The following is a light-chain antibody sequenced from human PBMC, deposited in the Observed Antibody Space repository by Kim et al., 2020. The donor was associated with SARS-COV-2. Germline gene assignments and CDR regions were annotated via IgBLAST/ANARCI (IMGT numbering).Light chain of an antibody. CDR1: QDIRNY. J-gene: IGKJ2*01. CDR2: DAS. CDR3: QQYDNSPMYT. Sequence: DIQMTQSPSSLSESVGDRVTITCQASQDIRNYLNWYLQKPGKAPKLLISDASNLETGVPPRFSGSGSGTVFSFTISSLQPEDIGTYYCQQYDNSPMYTFGQGTKLEI. V-gene: IGKV1-33*01.